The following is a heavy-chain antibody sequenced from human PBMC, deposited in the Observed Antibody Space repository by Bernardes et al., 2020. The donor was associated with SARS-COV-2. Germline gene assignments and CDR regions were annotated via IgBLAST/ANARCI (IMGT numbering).Heavy chain of an antibody. V-gene: IGHV3-7*01. D-gene: IGHD5-18*01. Sequence: GSRRLSCAASGFTFSSYWMSWVRQAPGKGLEWVANIKQDGSEKYYVDSVKGRFTISRDNAKNSLYLQMNSLRVEDTAVYYCARGWIQLWPFDFWGQGTLVTVSS. CDR1: GFTFSSYW. CDR3: ARGWIQLWPFDF. J-gene: IGHJ4*02. CDR2: IKQDGSEK.